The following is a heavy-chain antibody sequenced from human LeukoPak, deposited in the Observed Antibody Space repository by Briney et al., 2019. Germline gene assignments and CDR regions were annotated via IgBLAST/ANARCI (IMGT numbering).Heavy chain of an antibody. CDR3: ATPGESDY. CDR2: ISWNSGSI. J-gene: IGHJ4*02. V-gene: IGHV3-9*01. D-gene: IGHD3-16*01. Sequence: GGSLRLSCAASGFTFDDYAMHWVRQAPGKGLEWVSGISWNSGSIGYADSVKGRFTISRDNSKNTLYLQMNSLRAEDTAVYYCATPGESDYWGQGTLVTVSS. CDR1: GFTFDDYA.